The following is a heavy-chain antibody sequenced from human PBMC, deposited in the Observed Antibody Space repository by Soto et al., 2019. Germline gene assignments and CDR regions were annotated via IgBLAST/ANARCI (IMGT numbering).Heavy chain of an antibody. D-gene: IGHD3-10*01. Sequence: SETLSLTCAVSGGSISSSHWWGWVRQPPGKGLEWIGEVSQSGRTNYNPSLKSRVVMLIDTSKSQFSLRLRSETAADTAVYYCARARRSAIYSSSYYLDYWGPGTLVTVSS. J-gene: IGHJ4*02. CDR2: VSQSGRT. CDR3: ARARRSAIYSSSYYLDY. V-gene: IGHV4-4*02. CDR1: GGSISSSHW.